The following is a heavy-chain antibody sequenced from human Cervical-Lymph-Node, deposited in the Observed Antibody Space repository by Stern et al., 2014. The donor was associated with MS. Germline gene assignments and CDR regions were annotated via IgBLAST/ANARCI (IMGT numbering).Heavy chain of an antibody. CDR2: IIPIVGAA. CDR3: ARDNRHYDSSGYYFDY. D-gene: IGHD3-22*01. Sequence: VQLVESGAEVKKPGSSVKVSCKASGGTFSIYAINWVRQAPGQGLEWMGGIIPIVGAANYAQKFQGRVTITADETTTTAHMEMGSLKMEDTAVYYCARDNRHYDSSGYYFDYWGQGTLVTVPP. CDR1: GGTFSIYA. V-gene: IGHV1-69*01. J-gene: IGHJ4*02.